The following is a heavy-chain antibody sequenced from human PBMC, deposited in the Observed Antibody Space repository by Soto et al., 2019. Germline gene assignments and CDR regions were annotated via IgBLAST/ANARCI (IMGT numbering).Heavy chain of an antibody. Sequence: RRLSCAASGFNVGDYEMNWVRQAPGKGLEWISMITSGGTVFYYADSVRGRFAISRDDTENSLHLQMNSLRVEDTAMYYCARGRYALGVWGQGTTVTVSS. CDR3: ARGRYALGV. CDR1: GFNVGDYE. CDR2: ITSGGTVF. J-gene: IGHJ6*02. V-gene: IGHV3-48*03. D-gene: IGHD3-9*01.